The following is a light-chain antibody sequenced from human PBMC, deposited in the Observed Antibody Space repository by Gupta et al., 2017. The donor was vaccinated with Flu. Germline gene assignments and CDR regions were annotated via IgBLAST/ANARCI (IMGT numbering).Light chain of an antibody. CDR2: DAS. Sequence: DIQMTQSPSSLSASIGDRVTITCRASHDIKNFLNWYQQKPGTAPNLLIYDASNLETGVPSRFSGSGSGTEFTFTINSLQPEDIAAYYCQQYESLPLFTIGGGTRVEIK. V-gene: IGKV1-33*01. CDR3: QQYESLPLFT. CDR1: HDIKNF. J-gene: IGKJ4*01.